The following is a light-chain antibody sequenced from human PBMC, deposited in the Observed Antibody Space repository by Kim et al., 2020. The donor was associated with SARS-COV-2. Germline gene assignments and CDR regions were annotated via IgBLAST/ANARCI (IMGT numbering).Light chain of an antibody. J-gene: IGKJ4*01. CDR2: DAS. CDR1: QSVRSY. V-gene: IGKV3-11*01. Sequence: EIVLTQSPATLSLSPGERATLSCRASQSVRSYLAWYQQKPGQAPRLPIYDASNRAAGVPARFSGSGSGTDFTLTISNLEPDDFALYFCQQRGNWPLTFGGGTKLEIK. CDR3: QQRGNWPLT.